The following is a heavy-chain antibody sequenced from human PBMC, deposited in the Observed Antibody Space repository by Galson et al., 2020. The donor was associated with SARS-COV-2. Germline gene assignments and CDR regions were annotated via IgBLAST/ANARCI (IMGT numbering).Heavy chain of an antibody. CDR3: ARDQFGENFQY. V-gene: IGHV1-18*04. CDR2: ISGYYGTT. Sequence: ASVKVSCQASGYTFTSYGISWVRQAPGQGLEWMGWISGYYGTTRYAERLQGRVTLTRDKSTGTVYMELKSLTSDDTAVYYCARDQFGENFQYWGQGTLVTVSS. D-gene: IGHD2-21*01. CDR1: GYTFTSYG. J-gene: IGHJ1*01.